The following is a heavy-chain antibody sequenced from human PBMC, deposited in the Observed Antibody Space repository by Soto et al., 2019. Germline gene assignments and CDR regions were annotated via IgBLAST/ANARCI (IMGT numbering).Heavy chain of an antibody. D-gene: IGHD3-10*01. V-gene: IGHV1-69*06. CDR1: GGTFSSYA. CDR2: IIPIFGTA. Sequence: SVKVSCKASGGTFSSYAISWVRQAPGQGLEWMGGIIPIFGTANYAQKFQGRVTITADKSTSTAYVELNSLRAGDTAVYYCARVGPSITMVRGVKRYYYYGMDVWGQGTTVTVSS. J-gene: IGHJ6*02. CDR3: ARVGPSITMVRGVKRYYYYGMDV.